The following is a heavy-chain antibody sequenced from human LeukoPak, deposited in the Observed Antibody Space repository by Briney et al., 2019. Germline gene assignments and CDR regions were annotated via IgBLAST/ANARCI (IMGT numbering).Heavy chain of an antibody. CDR3: ARPYYYDSRIDP. CDR2: MYYSCTP. D-gene: IGHD3-22*01. Sequence: SETLSLTCTVSGVSISSGDYGWGWLRQPPGKGLEWIAYMYYSCTPYYNPSLKTRVTMSADTSKNQLSLKLSSVTAADTAVYYCARPYYYDSRIDPWGQGILVTVSS. V-gene: IGHV4-30-4*01. J-gene: IGHJ5*02. CDR1: GVSISSGDYG.